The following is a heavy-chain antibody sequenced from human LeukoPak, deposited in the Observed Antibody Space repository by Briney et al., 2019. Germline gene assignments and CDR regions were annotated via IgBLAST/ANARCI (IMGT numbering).Heavy chain of an antibody. CDR1: GGSISSFY. CDR3: ARVRCSGGSCFDY. CDR2: IYYDGST. Sequence: SETLSLTCTVSGGSISSFYWSWIRQPPGQGLEWIGYIYYDGSTNYNPSLESRVTISEDTTKNQYSLMLSSVTAADTAVYYCARVRCSGGSCFDYWGQGTLVTVSS. V-gene: IGHV4-59*12. D-gene: IGHD2-15*01. J-gene: IGHJ4*02.